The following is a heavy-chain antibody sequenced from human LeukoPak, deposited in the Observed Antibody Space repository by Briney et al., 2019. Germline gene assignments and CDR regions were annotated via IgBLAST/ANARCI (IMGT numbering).Heavy chain of an antibody. Sequence: SETLSLTCTVSGDSISSYYWSWIRQPPGKGLEWIGYIYYSGSTSYNPSLKSRVIISVDTSKNQFSLKLSSVTAADTAVYYCARRSGYYYGMDVWGQGTTVTVSS. CDR3: ARRSGYYYGMDV. CDR2: IYYSGST. V-gene: IGHV4-59*08. D-gene: IGHD3-10*01. J-gene: IGHJ6*02. CDR1: GDSISSYY.